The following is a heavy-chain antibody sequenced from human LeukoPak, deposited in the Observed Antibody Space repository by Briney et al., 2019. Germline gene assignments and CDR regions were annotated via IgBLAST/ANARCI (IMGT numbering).Heavy chain of an antibody. CDR3: ARQFCSSTSCYRVYGMDV. D-gene: IGHD2-2*02. Sequence: PSETLSLTCTVSGGSISSSSYYWGWTRQPPGKGLEWIGSIYYSGSTYYNPSLKSRVTISVDTSKNQFSLKLSSVTAADTAVYYCARQFCSSTSCYRVYGMDVWGQGTTVTVSS. CDR2: IYYSGST. V-gene: IGHV4-39*01. CDR1: GGSISSSSYY. J-gene: IGHJ6*02.